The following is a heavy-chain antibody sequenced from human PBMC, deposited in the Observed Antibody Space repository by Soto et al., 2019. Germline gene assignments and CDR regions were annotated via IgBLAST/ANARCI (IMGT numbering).Heavy chain of an antibody. CDR3: ARGPSTVAPDY. Sequence: SETLSLTCAVYGGPFSTYFWSWIRQPPGKGLEWIGEINHTGGTKYTPSLKSRVTISVDTSKNQFSLKLNSVTAADTAAYYCARGPSTVAPDYWGQGTLVTVSS. CDR2: INHTGGT. V-gene: IGHV4-34*01. D-gene: IGHD4-17*01. CDR1: GGPFSTYF. J-gene: IGHJ4*02.